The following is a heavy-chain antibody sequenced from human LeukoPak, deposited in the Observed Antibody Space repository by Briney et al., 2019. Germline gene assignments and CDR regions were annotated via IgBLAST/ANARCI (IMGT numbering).Heavy chain of an antibody. CDR2: IYSGGST. CDR1: GLTVSSNY. CDR3: ARQSVSPGRTGALEY. Sequence: GVSQTLSCTPSGLTVSSNYLRWARHARGGGLECLSAIYSGGSTYYADSVRDRFTISRDNAKNTLYLQMNSLRAEDTGVYYCARQSVSPGRTGALEYWGQGTLVTVSS. J-gene: IGHJ4*02. V-gene: IGHV3-66*04. D-gene: IGHD7-27*01.